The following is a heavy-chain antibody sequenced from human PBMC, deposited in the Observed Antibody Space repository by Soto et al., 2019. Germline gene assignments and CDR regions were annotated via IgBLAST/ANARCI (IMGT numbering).Heavy chain of an antibody. CDR1: GFTFTNYW. CDR3: DRNAYNYLNSDS. J-gene: IGHJ4*02. CDR2: IKHLESEK. Sequence: PGGSLRLSCAASGFTFTNYWMNWVRLPPGKGLEWVANIKHLESEKFYVGSVRGRFTISRDNAKNSVYLQMDSLRAEDTAVYYCDRNAYNYLNSDSRGQATLVTVSS. V-gene: IGHV3-7*01. D-gene: IGHD5-12*01.